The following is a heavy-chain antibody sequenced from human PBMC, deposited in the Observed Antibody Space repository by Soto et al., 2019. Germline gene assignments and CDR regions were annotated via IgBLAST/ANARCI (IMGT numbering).Heavy chain of an antibody. CDR2: INPNSGGT. J-gene: IGHJ6*02. CDR3: ARVLRYCSGGSCYSHYYYYGMDV. V-gene: IGHV1-2*02. CDR1: GYTFTGYY. Sequence: ASVKVSCKASGYTFTGYYMHCVRQAPGQGLEWMGWINPNSGGTNYAQKFQGRVTMTRDTSISTAYMELSRLRSDDTAVYYCARVLRYCSGGSCYSHYYYYGMDVWGQGTTVTVSS. D-gene: IGHD2-15*01.